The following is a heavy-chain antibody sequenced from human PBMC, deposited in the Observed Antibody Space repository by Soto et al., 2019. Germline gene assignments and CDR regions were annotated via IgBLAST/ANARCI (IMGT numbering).Heavy chain of an antibody. CDR3: ARDPNSSSWTTGEFLYIYYYGMDV. J-gene: IGHJ6*02. CDR2: ISYDGSNK. CDR1: GFTFSSYA. V-gene: IGHV3-30-3*01. D-gene: IGHD6-13*01. Sequence: QVQLVESGGGVVQPGRSLRLSCAASGFTFSSYAMHWVRQAPGKGLEWVAVISYDGSNKYYADSVKGRFTISRDNSKNTLYLQMNSLRAEDTAVYYCARDPNSSSWTTGEFLYIYYYGMDVWGQGTTVTVSS.